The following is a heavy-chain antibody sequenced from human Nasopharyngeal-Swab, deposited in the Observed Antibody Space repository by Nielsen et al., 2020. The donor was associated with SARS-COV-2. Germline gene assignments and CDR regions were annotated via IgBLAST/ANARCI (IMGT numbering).Heavy chain of an antibody. CDR2: IKQDGSEL. CDR1: GFSFSSYS. V-gene: IGHV3-7*01. J-gene: IGHJ4*02. CDR3: ARHAGGSQYRELDY. D-gene: IGHD4-23*01. Sequence: GESLKISCATSGFSFSSYSMTWVRQAPGKGLEWVANIKQDGSELYYVDSVKGRFTISRDNAKNSLFLQMNSLRAEDTAVYYCARHAGGSQYRELDYWGRGTLVTVSS.